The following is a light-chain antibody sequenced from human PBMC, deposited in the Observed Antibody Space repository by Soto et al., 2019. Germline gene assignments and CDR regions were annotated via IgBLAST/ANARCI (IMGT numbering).Light chain of an antibody. V-gene: IGLV1-47*02. CDR2: SNT. CDR3: AAWDDSLSCVV. Sequence: QSVLTQSPSASGTPGQRVTISCFGSSSNVGSNYVYWYQQLPGTAPKLLIYSNTQRPSGVPDRFSASKSGTSASLAISGLRSEDEADYYCAAWDDSLSCVVFGGGTKVTVL. J-gene: IGLJ2*01. CDR1: SSNVGSNY.